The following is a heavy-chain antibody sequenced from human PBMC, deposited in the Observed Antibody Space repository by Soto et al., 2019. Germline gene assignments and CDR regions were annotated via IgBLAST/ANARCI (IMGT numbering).Heavy chain of an antibody. D-gene: IGHD3-9*01. Sequence: PSQTLSLTCAISGDSVSSNTAAWSWIRQSPSRGLEWLGMIYYKSQWYGDYAVSVKSRIIINPDTSRNQFSLQLNSVTPEDTAVYYCARDFDSGPNYFDSWGQGTLVTVSS. CDR3: ARDFDSGPNYFDS. V-gene: IGHV6-1*01. J-gene: IGHJ4*02. CDR1: GDSVSSNTAA. CDR2: IYYKSQWYG.